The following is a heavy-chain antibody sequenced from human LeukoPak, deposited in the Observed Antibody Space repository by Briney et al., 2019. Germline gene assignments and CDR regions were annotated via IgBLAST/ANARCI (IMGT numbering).Heavy chain of an antibody. CDR1: GFTYGDYA. Sequence: GGSLRLSCTASGFTYGDYAMSWVRQAPGKGLEGIGFIRYLVNGGTTEYAASVNGRVTISRDDSKSIAYLQMNSLKTEDTAVYYCSRFYSSGWASGAFDIWGQGTMVTVSS. CDR2: IRYLVNGGTT. D-gene: IGHD3-22*01. J-gene: IGHJ3*02. CDR3: SRFYSSGWASGAFDI. V-gene: IGHV3-49*04.